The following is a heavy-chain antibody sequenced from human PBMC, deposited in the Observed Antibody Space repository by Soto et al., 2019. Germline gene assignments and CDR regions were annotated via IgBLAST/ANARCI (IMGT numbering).Heavy chain of an antibody. Sequence: EAQLLESGGGLVQPGGSLRLSCAAPGLAFSNYAMTWVRQAPGKGLEWVSIITASGYSAYYGGAVKGRFTTSRDNSRSTLYLQMNGLRADDTAVYYCAKGDLLWDPFDFWGQGTLVTVSS. D-gene: IGHD3-16*01. CDR2: ITASGYSA. CDR3: AKGDLLWDPFDF. J-gene: IGHJ4*02. CDR1: GLAFSNYA. V-gene: IGHV3-23*01.